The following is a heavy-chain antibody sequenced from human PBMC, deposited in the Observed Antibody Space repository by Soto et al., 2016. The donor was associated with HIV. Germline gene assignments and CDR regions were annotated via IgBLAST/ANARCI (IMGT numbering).Heavy chain of an antibody. Sequence: EVQLLESGGGLVQPGGSLRLSCAASGFTFSDHAMSWVRQTPEKGLEWVSGISGNGRNTHFADSGRLTISRDNSRNTLFLQMNNLRAEDTAIYYCARLGTWLQKDLDYWGQGTLVTVSS. CDR3: ARLGTWLQKDLDY. D-gene: IGHD5-12*01. CDR2: ISGNGRNT. J-gene: IGHJ4*02. CDR1: GFTFSDHA. V-gene: IGHV3-23*01.